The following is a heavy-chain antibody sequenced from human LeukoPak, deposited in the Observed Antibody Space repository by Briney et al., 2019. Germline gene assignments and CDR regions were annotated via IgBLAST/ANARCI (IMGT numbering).Heavy chain of an antibody. Sequence: ASVKVSCKASGYIFTAYYIHWVRQAPGQGLEWMGWLNPDSGGINYAQKFQGRVTMTRDTSINTAYMEVSRLRADDTAVYYCAREVPDDSYGPTWGQGTLVTVSS. CDR1: GYIFTAYY. D-gene: IGHD5-18*01. J-gene: IGHJ4*02. V-gene: IGHV1-2*02. CDR2: LNPDSGGI. CDR3: AREVPDDSYGPT.